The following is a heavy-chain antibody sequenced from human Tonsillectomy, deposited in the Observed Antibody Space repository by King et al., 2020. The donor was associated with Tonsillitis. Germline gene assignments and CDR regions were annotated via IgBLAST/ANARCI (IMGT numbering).Heavy chain of an antibody. Sequence: VQLVESGGEVKKPGESLKISCQGSGYSFTNYWVGWVRQMPGKGLEWMGIIHLYDSNTKYWPSFQGQVTISADRSINTAFLQWRSLKASDTAIYYCAATMDGNFFWDNWGQGTLLTVSS. J-gene: IGHJ4*02. CDR1: GYSFTNYW. D-gene: IGHD1-7*01. CDR2: IHLYDSNT. V-gene: IGHV5-51*01. CDR3: AATMDGNFFWDN.